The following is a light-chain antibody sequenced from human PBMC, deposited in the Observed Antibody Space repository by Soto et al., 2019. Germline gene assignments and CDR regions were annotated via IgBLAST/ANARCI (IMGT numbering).Light chain of an antibody. J-gene: IGKJ4*01. CDR2: GAS. V-gene: IGKV3D-7*01. CDR3: HQYYKWPPT. CDR1: QSVSSSY. Sequence: EIVMTQSPATLSLSPGERATLSCRASQSVSSSYLSWYQQKPGQAPRLLIYGASTRATGIPARFSGSGSGTEFTLTISSLLSEDFAVYYCHQYYKWPPTFGGGTKVDIK.